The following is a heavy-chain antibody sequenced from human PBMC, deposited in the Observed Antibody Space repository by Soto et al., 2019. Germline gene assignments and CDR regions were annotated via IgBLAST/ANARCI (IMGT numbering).Heavy chain of an antibody. CDR2: IYYSGST. J-gene: IGHJ5*02. V-gene: IGHV4-30-4*01. D-gene: IGHD3-3*01. CDR1: GGSISSGDYY. Sequence: PSETLSLTCTVSGGSISSGDYYWSWIRQPPGKGLEWIGYIYYSGSTYYNPSLKSRVTISVDTSKNQFSLKLSSVTAADTAVYYCASRTYDFWSGYLAWGQGTLVTVSS. CDR3: ASRTYDFWSGYLA.